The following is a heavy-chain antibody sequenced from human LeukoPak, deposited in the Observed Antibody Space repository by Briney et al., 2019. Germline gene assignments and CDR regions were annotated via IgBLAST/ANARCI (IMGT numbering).Heavy chain of an antibody. D-gene: IGHD3-22*01. J-gene: IGHJ6*02. CDR3: ARGRYYYDSSGYTHHYYYYYGMDV. CDR1: GYTFTTFA. Sequence: ASVKVSCKASGYTFTTFAMNWVRQAPGQGLEWMGGIIPIFGTANYAQKFQGRVTITADESTSTAYMELSSLRSEDTAVYYCARGRYYYDSSGYTHHYYYYYGMDVWGQGTTVTVSS. V-gene: IGHV1-69*13. CDR2: IIPIFGTA.